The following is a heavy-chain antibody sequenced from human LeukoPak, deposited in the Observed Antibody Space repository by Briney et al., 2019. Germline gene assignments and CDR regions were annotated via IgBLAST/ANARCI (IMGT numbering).Heavy chain of an antibody. CDR1: GFTIISNY. V-gene: IGHV3-66*02. J-gene: IGHJ4*02. Sequence: PGGSLRLSCAASGFTIISNYMTWVRQAPGKGLEWVSVIYSGGSTYYADSVKGRFTISRDNPKNTLYLQMNSLRAEDTAVYYCARGADYFDYWGQGTLVTVSS. CDR3: ARGADYFDY. CDR2: IYSGGST.